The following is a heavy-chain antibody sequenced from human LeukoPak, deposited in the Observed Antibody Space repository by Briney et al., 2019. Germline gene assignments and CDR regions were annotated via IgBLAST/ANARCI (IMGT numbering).Heavy chain of an antibody. CDR3: ARLVGCGSTNCYSPDNWFDP. V-gene: IGHV1-8*01. CDR1: GYPFNSYD. J-gene: IGHJ5*02. D-gene: IGHD2-2*01. Sequence: GASVKLSCKASGYPFNSYDINWVRQATGHGLEWMGWINPNSGSTDSAQKFQGRVTMTANTSISTAYMELNNLRSEDTAVYYCARLVGCGSTNCYSPDNWFDPWGQGTLVTVSS. CDR2: INPNSGST.